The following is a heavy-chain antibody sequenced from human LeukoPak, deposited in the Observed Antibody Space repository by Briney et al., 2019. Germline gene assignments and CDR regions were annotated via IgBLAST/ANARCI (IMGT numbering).Heavy chain of an antibody. CDR1: GGSFSGYY. CDR2: INHSGSA. CDR3: AREPPSDGEQDIAAAGTAYYFDY. V-gene: IGHV4-34*01. D-gene: IGHD6-13*01. Sequence: NPSETLSLTCAVYGGSFSGYYWSWIRQPPGKGLEWIGEINHSGSANYNPSLKSRVTISVDTSKNQFSLKLSSVTAADTAVYYCAREPPSDGEQDIAAAGTAYYFDYWGQGTLVTVSS. J-gene: IGHJ4*02.